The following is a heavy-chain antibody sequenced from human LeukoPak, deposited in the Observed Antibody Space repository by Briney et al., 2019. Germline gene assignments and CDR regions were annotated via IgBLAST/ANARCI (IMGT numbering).Heavy chain of an antibody. CDR2: ISPSNGDT. V-gene: IGHV1-18*04. CDR3: ARDSGWELRHFFFDD. D-gene: IGHD4-23*01. CDR1: GYTFTSYS. J-gene: IGHJ4*02. Sequence: ASVKVSCKASGYTFTSYSINWVRRAPGQGLEWMGWISPSNGDTSYAQKVQDRVTMTTDTSTRTVYMELRRLGSDDTAIYYCARDSGWELRHFFFDDWGQGTLVTVSS.